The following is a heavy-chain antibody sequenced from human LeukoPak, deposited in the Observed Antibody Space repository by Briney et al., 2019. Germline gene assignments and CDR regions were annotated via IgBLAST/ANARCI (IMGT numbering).Heavy chain of an antibody. D-gene: IGHD5-12*01. J-gene: IGHJ4*02. CDR1: GGSISSHY. CDR2: IYYSGST. V-gene: IGHV4-59*11. CDR3: ARASSNEGGYDLFDY. Sequence: SETLSLTCTVSGGSISSHYWSWIRQPPGKGLEWIGYIYYSGSTNYNPSLKSRVTISVDTSKNQFSLKLSSVTAADTAVYYCARASSNEGGYDLFDYWGQGTLVTVSS.